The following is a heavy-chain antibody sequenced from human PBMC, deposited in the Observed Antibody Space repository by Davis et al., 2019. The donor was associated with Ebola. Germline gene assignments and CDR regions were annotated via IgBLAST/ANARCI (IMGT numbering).Heavy chain of an antibody. CDR1: GYTFTSYG. D-gene: IGHD3-9*01. V-gene: IGHV1-18*04. CDR3: ARAPNYDVLTGTSSYYFDY. J-gene: IGHJ4*02. Sequence: ASVKVSCKSSGYTFTSYGLVWVRQAPGLGLEWMGWMSGFNTNTNFEQKFQGRVTVSKDTSTNTAYMDLRSLTSDDTAIYYCARAPNYDVLTGTSSYYFDYWGQGTLVTVSS. CDR2: MSGFNTNT.